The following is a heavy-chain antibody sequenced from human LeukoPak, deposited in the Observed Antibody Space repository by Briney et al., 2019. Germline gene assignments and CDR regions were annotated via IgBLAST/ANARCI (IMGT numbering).Heavy chain of an antibody. V-gene: IGHV3-11*04. J-gene: IGHJ4*02. CDR1: GFTFSDYY. D-gene: IGHD1-26*01. Sequence: PGGSLRLSCAASGFTFSDYYMSWIRQAPGKGLEWVSYISSSGTTIYYADSVKGRFTISRDNAKNSLFLQVNSLRAEDTAVYYCARSSGTYHFDYWGQGTLVTVSS. CDR2: ISSSGTTI. CDR3: ARSSGTYHFDY.